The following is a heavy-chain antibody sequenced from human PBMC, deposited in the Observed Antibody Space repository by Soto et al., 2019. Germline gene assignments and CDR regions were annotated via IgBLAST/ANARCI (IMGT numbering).Heavy chain of an antibody. CDR3: ARDGRRGVYATDYYGMDV. Sequence: QVQLQESGPVLVKPSETLSLTCSVSGESVSSAIYYWSWIRQAPGKGLEWIGYMSYSGSTNYNPSLKSRVNMSVDTSKNQFSLKLSSVTAADTAVYYCARDGRRGVYATDYYGMDVCGQGTTITVS. J-gene: IGHJ6*02. CDR1: GESVSSAIYY. D-gene: IGHD2-8*01. V-gene: IGHV4-61*01. CDR2: MSYSGST.